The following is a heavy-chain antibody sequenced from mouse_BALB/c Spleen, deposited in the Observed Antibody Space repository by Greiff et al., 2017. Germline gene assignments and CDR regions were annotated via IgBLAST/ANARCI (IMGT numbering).Heavy chain of an antibody. J-gene: IGHJ3*01. Sequence: EVKLQESGAELVKPGASVKLSCTASGFNIKDTYMHWVKQRPEQGLEWIGRIDPANGNTKYDPKFQGKATITADTSSNTAYLQLSSLTSEDTAVYYCAAYYGNYAWFAYWGQGTLVTVSA. CDR1: GFNIKDTY. CDR3: AAYYGNYAWFAY. D-gene: IGHD2-10*01. CDR2: IDPANGNT. V-gene: IGHV14-3*02.